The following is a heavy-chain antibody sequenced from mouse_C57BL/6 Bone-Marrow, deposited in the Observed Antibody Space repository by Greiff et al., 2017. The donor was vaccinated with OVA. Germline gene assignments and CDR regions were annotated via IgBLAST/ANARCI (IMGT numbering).Heavy chain of an antibody. CDR3: ARWRWLPLPY. J-gene: IGHJ3*01. CDR1: GFTFSDYG. V-gene: IGHV5-17*01. CDR2: ISSGSSTI. Sequence: EVMLVESGGGLVKPGGSLKLSCAASGFTFSDYGMHWVRQAPEKGLEWVAYISSGSSTIYYADTLKGRFTIARDNAKNTLFLQMTSLRSEDTAMYYCARWRWLPLPYWGQGTLVTVSA. D-gene: IGHD2-3*01.